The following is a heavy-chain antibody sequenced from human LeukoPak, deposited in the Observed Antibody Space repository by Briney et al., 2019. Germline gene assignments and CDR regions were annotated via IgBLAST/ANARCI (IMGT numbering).Heavy chain of an antibody. Sequence: SETLSLTCSVSSDSVSRSDSYWDWIRQPPGKGLEWIGTIYYSGRTYYSPSLKSRVTMSVDPSNNQFSLNLRSVTAADTAVYYCARRRYYDGSGYLEWGQGTLLSVSS. CDR3: ARRRYYDGSGYLE. CDR1: SDSVSRSDSY. D-gene: IGHD3-22*01. CDR2: IYYSGRT. J-gene: IGHJ1*01. V-gene: IGHV4-39*01.